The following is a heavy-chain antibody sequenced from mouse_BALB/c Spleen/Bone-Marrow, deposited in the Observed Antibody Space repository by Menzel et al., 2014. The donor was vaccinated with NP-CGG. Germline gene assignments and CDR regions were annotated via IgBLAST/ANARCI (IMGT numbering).Heavy chain of an antibody. CDR1: GYTFTDYN. CDR2: IYPYNGGT. J-gene: IGHJ4*01. CDR3: AAATYAMDC. Sequence: EVKLQESGPELVKPGASVKISCKASGYTFTDYNMHWVKQSHGKSLEWIGYIYPYNGGTGYNQKFKSKATLTVDSSSSTAYMELRSLTSEDSAVYYCAAATYAMDCWGQGTPVTVSS. V-gene: IGHV1S29*02. D-gene: IGHD1-2*01.